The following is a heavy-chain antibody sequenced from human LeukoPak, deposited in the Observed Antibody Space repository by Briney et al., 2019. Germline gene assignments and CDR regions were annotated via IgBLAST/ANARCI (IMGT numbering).Heavy chain of an antibody. D-gene: IGHD6-19*01. CDR1: GYSFTTYW. Sequence: GESLKISCKGSGYSFTTYWIGWVRQMSGKALECMGIIYPGGSDTRYSPSFEGQGPVSADKSISTDYLQWGRLKASGSGMYYGARSASGWGFEDWGQGTLVSVFS. CDR3: ARSASGWGFED. J-gene: IGHJ4*02. CDR2: IYPGGSDT. V-gene: IGHV5-51*01.